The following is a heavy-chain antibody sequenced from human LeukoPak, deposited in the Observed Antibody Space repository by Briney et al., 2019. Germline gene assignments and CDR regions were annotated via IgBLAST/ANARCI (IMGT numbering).Heavy chain of an antibody. CDR1: GDSISNYY. V-gene: IGHV4-4*07. Sequence: KPSETLSLTCTVSGDSISNYYWSWIWQPAGKGLEWIGRVYTTGSTNYNPSLKSRLTMSVDTSKNQFSLKVSSVTAADTAMYYCARGFTRSWLLFDYWGQGALVTVSS. CDR3: ARGFTRSWLLFDY. CDR2: VYTTGST. J-gene: IGHJ4*02. D-gene: IGHD6-13*01.